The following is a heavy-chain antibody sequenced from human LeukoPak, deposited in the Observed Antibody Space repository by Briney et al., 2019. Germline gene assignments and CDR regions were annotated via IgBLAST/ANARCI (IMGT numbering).Heavy chain of an antibody. V-gene: IGHV4-61*01. Sequence: SETLSLTCTVSGGSISSSSYYWSWIRQPPGKGLEWIGYIYYSGSTNYNPSLKSRVTISVDTSKNQFSLKLSSVTAADTAVYYCARLHPEYCTNGVCSPFDPWGQGTLVTVSS. CDR2: IYYSGST. D-gene: IGHD2-8*01. CDR1: GGSISSSSYY. CDR3: ARLHPEYCTNGVCSPFDP. J-gene: IGHJ5*02.